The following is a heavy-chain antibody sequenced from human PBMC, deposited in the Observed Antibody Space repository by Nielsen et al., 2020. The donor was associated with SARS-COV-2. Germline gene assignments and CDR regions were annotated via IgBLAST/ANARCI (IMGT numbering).Heavy chain of an antibody. D-gene: IGHD3-22*01. CDR1: GFTFSSYG. CDR3: ARDEYYDSSGSWLDY. J-gene: IGHJ4*02. CDR2: IWYDGSNK. V-gene: IGHV3-33*01. Sequence: GGSLRLSCAASGFTFSSYGMHWVRQAPGKGLEWVAVIWYDGSNKYYADSVKGRFTISRDNSKNTLYLQMNSLRAEDTAVYYCARDEYYDSSGSWLDYWGQGTLVTVSS.